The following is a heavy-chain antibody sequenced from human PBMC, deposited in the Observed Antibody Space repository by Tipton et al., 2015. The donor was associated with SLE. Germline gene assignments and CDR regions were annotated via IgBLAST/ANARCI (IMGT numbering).Heavy chain of an antibody. D-gene: IGHD4-17*01. Sequence: GLVKPSQTLSLTCAISGDSVSSNSAAWNWIRQSPSRGLEWLGRTYYRSKWYTDYAVSVKSRITINPDTSKNQFSLQLNSVTPEDTAVYYCARDHVLGSYGDYESDSSDWGHGTLVTVSS. CDR3: ARDHVLGSYGDYESDSSD. V-gene: IGHV6-1*01. CDR1: GDSVSSNSAA. CDR2: TYYRSKWYT. J-gene: IGHJ4*01.